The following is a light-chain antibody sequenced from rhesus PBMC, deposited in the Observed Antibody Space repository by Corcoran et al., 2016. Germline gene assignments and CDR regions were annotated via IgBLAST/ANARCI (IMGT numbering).Light chain of an antibody. CDR3: QQYNSRPYN. J-gene: IGKJ2*01. Sequence: DIQMTQSPSSLSASLGDTVTITCRASQSISSWLAWYQQKPGKAPNLLIFAASTLQSGVPSRFSGSGSGTNFTLTSSSLQSEDSAAYFCQQYNSRPYNFGQGTKVEIK. CDR2: AAS. CDR1: QSISSW. V-gene: IGKV1-22*01.